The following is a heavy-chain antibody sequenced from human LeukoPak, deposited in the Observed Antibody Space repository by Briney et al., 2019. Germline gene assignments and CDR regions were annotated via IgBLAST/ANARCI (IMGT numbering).Heavy chain of an antibody. CDR2: ISSSGSTI. CDR3: ARGVGVGGSYDY. J-gene: IGHJ4*02. V-gene: IGHV3-11*01. CDR1: GGSISSYY. D-gene: IGHD2-15*01. Sequence: LSLTCTVSGGSISSYYWSWIRQAPGKGLEWVSYISSSGSTIYYADSVKGRFTISRDNAKNSLYLQMNSLRAEDTAVYYCARGVGVGGSYDYWGQGTLVTVSS.